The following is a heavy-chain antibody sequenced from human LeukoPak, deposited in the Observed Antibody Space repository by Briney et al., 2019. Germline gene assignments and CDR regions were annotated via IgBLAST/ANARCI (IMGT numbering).Heavy chain of an antibody. Sequence: SETLSLTCTVSSGSISNYYWSWIRQPAGKGLEWIGRINPSGSGDYNPSLQSRVTISVDTSKNQFSLKLSSVTAADTAVYYCARHCYYSGSGTYFDYWGQGTLVTVSS. CDR1: SGSISNYY. CDR3: ARHCYYSGSGTYFDY. J-gene: IGHJ4*02. D-gene: IGHD3-10*01. V-gene: IGHV4-4*07. CDR2: INPSGSG.